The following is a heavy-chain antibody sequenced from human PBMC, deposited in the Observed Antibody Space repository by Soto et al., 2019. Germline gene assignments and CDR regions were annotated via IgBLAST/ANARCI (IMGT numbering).Heavy chain of an antibody. CDR1: GFTFSSYS. CDR2: ISSSTSTI. Sequence: GGSLRLSCAASGFTFSSYSMNWVRQAPGKGLEWVSYISSSTSTIYYAASVKGRFTISRDNAKNSLYLQMNSLRAEDTAVYYCARVEDQWLVTVDYWGQGTLVTVSS. CDR3: ARVEDQWLVTVDY. V-gene: IGHV3-48*01. D-gene: IGHD6-19*01. J-gene: IGHJ4*02.